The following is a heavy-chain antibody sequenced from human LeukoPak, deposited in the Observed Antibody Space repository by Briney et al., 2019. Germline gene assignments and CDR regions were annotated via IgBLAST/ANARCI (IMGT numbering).Heavy chain of an antibody. J-gene: IGHJ4*02. CDR2: IDFSGST. D-gene: IGHD3-22*01. V-gene: IGHV4-31*03. CDR3: ARMMVSGPTASFDY. Sequence: PSETLSPTCSVSGASISTGGYYWSWIRQRPGKGLEWTGYIDFSGSTYYNPSLKSRLTISVDTSKDQFSLKLSSVTAADTAVYYCARMMVSGPTASFDYWGQGTLVTVSS. CDR1: GASISTGGYY.